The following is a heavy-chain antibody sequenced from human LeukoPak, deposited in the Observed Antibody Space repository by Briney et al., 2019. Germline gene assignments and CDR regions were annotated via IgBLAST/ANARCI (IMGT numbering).Heavy chain of an antibody. CDR1: GFTFSSYG. CDR2: IRYDGSNK. D-gene: IGHD6-13*01. J-gene: IGHJ4*02. V-gene: IGHV3-30*02. Sequence: GGSPRLSCAASGFTFSSYGMHWVRQAPGKGLEWVAFIRYDGSNKYYADSVKGRFTISRDNSKNTLYLQMNSLRAEDTAVYYCAKEDIGIAAADYFDYWGQGTLVTVSS. CDR3: AKEDIGIAAADYFDY.